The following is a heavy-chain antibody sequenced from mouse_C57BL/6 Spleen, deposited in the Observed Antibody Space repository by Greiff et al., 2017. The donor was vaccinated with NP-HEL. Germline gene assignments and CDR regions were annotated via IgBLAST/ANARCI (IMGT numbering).Heavy chain of an antibody. D-gene: IGHD2-3*01. J-gene: IGHJ4*01. CDR2: IDPSDSET. CDR3: ARGGDGYYDYAMDY. CDR1: GYTFTSYW. Sequence: QVQLQQPGAELVRPGSSVKLSCKASGYTFTSYWMHWVKQRPIQGLEWIGNIDPSDSETHYNQKFKDKATLTVDKSSSTAYMQLSSLTSEDSAVYYCARGGDGYYDYAMDYWGQGTSVTASS. V-gene: IGHV1-52*01.